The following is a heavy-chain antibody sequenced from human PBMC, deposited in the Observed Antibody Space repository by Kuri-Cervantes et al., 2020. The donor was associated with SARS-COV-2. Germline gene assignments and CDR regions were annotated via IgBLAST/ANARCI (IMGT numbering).Heavy chain of an antibody. CDR2: IYYSGST. D-gene: IGHD5-18*01. Sequence: SETLSLTCTVSGGSISSGDYYWSWIRQPPGKGLEWIGYIYYSGSTNYNPSLKSRVIISVDTYKNQFSLKLSPVTAADTAVYYCSRGNDSYGYGWFDLWGQGTLVTVSS. CDR1: GGSISSGDYY. J-gene: IGHJ5*02. CDR3: SRGNDSYGYGWFDL. V-gene: IGHV4-61*08.